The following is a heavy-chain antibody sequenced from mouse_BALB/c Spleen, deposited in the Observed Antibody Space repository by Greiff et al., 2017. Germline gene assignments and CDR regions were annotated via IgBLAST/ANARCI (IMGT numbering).Heavy chain of an antibody. CDR2: ISSGSSTI. CDR1: GFTFSSFG. J-gene: IGHJ4*01. CDR3: ARGYYPYYAMDY. V-gene: IGHV5-17*02. Sequence: EVKLVESGGGLVQPGGSRKLSCAASGFTFSSFGMHWVRQAPEKGLEWVAYISSGSSTIYYADTVKGRFTISRDNPKNTLFLQMTSLRSEDTAMYYCARGYYPYYAMDYWGQGTSVTVSS. D-gene: IGHD1-1*01.